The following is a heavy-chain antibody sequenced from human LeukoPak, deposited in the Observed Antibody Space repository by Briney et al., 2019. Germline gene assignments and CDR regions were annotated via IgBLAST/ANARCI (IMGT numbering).Heavy chain of an antibody. CDR3: TRDFRDGVGL. D-gene: IGHD2-8*01. CDR2: IGSNSATT. V-gene: IGHV3-48*04. CDR1: GFTFSRFA. Sequence: GGSLRLSCVASGFTFSRFAMNWVRQAPGKGLEWVSYIGSNSATTHFADAVKGRFTISRDNAKNSLYVQMTSLRGEDTAVYYCTRDFRDGVGLWGQGTLVTVSS. J-gene: IGHJ4*02.